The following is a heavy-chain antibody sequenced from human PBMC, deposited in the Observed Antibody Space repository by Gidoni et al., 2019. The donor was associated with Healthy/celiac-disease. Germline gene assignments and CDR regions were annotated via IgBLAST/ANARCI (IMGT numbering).Heavy chain of an antibody. D-gene: IGHD6-19*01. J-gene: IGHJ4*02. CDR3: ARDPAVAGPFDY. CDR2: SSAYNGNT. Sequence: QVQLVQSRAEVKKPGAAGKVAGKAAGYPFTSYGMSWVRQAPGQGLEWMGWSSAYNGNTNYAQKLQGRVTMTTDTSTSTAYMELRSLRSDDTAVYYCARDPAVAGPFDYWGQGTLVTVSS. CDR1: GYPFTSYG. V-gene: IGHV1-18*01.